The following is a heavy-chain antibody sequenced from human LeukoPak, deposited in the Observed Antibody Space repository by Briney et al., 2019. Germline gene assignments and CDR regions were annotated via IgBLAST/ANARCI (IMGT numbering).Heavy chain of an antibody. Sequence: GGCLRLSCAASVLTLSNYEMNWVGQAPGKGVEGVSYISNSSSTMEYADSVKGRFTFSRDNAKTSLYLQMNSLRAEDTGVYYGARERGRYLYDSSGYYFDYWGQGTLVTVSA. V-gene: IGHV3-48*03. CDR1: VLTLSNYE. J-gene: IGHJ4*02. CDR2: ISNSSSTM. D-gene: IGHD3-22*01. CDR3: ARERGRYLYDSSGYYFDY.